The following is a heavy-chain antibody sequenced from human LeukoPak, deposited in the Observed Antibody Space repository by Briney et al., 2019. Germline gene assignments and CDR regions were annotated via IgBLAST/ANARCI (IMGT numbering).Heavy chain of an antibody. V-gene: IGHV1-69*01. Sequence: GTANYAQKFQGRVTITADESTSTAYMELSSLRSEDTAVYYCARDRMGCSGGSCHPYNWFDPWGQGTLVTVSS. CDR3: ARDRMGCSGGSCHPYNWFDP. J-gene: IGHJ5*02. D-gene: IGHD2-15*01. CDR2: GTA.